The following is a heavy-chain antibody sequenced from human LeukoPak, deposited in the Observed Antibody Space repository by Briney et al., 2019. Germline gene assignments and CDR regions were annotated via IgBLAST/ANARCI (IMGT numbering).Heavy chain of an antibody. V-gene: IGHV3-30*03. CDR2: VSYDGSNK. J-gene: IGHJ3*02. Sequence: PGGSLRLSCAASGFTFSSYGMHWVRQAPGKGLEWVAVVSYDGSNKYYADSVKGRFTISRDNSKNMLYLQMNSLRADDTAIYYCARLTYWGSKAFDIWGQGAMVTVSS. CDR1: GFTFSSYG. CDR3: ARLTYWGSKAFDI. D-gene: IGHD7-27*01.